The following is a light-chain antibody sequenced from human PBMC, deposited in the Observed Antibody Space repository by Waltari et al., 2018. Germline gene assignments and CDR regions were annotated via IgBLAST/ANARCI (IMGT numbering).Light chain of an antibody. CDR3: QNHERLPAT. CDR1: QSIGRY. V-gene: IGKV3-20*01. CDR2: GAS. Sequence: EIVLTQSPGTLSLSPGERATLSCRASQSIGRYLAWYQQKPAQAPRLLIYGASSRATGIPDWFSGRGSGTDFSLTISRREPEYFAVYYCQNHERLPATFGQGTKVEIK. J-gene: IGKJ1*01.